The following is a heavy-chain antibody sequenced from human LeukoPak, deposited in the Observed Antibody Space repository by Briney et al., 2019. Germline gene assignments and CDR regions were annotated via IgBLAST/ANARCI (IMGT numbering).Heavy chain of an antibody. V-gene: IGHV1-2*02. D-gene: IGHD2-15*01. Sequence: ASVKVSCKASGYTFTDYHIHWVRHAPGQGLEWMGWINPNNGGTKFAQMFKDRVTMTRDTSISTAYMELSSLISYDTAIYYCARALRAATWGFYGMDVWGQGTTVTVSS. J-gene: IGHJ6*02. CDR3: ARALRAATWGFYGMDV. CDR2: INPNNGGT. CDR1: GYTFTDYH.